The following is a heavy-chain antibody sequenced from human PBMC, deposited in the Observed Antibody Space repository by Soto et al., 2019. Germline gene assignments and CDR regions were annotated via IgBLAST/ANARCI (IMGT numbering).Heavy chain of an antibody. CDR2: ISAYNGNT. V-gene: IGHV1-18*04. CDR1: GYTFSSYS. Sequence: ASVKVSCKASGYTFSSYSISWVRQAPGQGLEWMGWISAYNGNTKDAQKLQGRVTLTTDTSTSTAYMELRSLRSDDTAVYFCARDMTDHDQIVVVPAAFDYWGQGTLVTVSS. CDR3: ARDMTDHDQIVVVPAAFDY. D-gene: IGHD2-2*01. J-gene: IGHJ4*02.